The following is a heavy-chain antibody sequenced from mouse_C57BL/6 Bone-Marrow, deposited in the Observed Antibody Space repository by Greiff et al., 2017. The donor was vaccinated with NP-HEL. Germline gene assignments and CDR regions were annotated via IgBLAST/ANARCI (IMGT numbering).Heavy chain of an antibody. Sequence: VQLQQPGAELVKPGASVKLSCKASGYTFTSYWMHWVKQRPGQGLEWIGMIHPNSGSTNYNEKFKSKATLTVDKSSSTAYMQLSSLTSEDSAVYYCARPPNYYGSSYLYYFDYWGQGTTLTVSS. J-gene: IGHJ2*01. CDR1: GYTFTSYW. CDR3: ARPPNYYGSSYLYYFDY. CDR2: IHPNSGST. V-gene: IGHV1-64*01. D-gene: IGHD1-1*01.